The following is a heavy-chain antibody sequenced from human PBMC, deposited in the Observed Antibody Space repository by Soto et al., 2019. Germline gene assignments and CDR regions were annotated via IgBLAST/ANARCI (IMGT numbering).Heavy chain of an antibody. CDR2: IKQDGSEK. D-gene: IGHD3-16*02. V-gene: IGHV3-7*01. Sequence: GGSLRLSCEASGFTFSGSWMTWVRQAPGKGLEWAANIKQDGSEKYYVDSVKGRFTISRDNAKNSLYLQMNSLRAEDTAVYYCARVHDYVWGSYRFGMDVWGKGTTLTVS. CDR3: ARVHDYVWGSYRFGMDV. J-gene: IGHJ6*04. CDR1: GFTFSGSW.